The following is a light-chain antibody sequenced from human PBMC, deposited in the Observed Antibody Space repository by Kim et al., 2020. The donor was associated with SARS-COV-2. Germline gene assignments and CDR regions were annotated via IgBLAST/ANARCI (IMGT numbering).Light chain of an antibody. V-gene: IGLV3-19*01. J-gene: IGLJ2*01. CDR2: GKN. CDR3: NSRDSSGNHIEV. Sequence: SSELTQDPAVSVALGQTLRITCQGDSLRSYYASWYQQKPGQAPVLVIYGKNKRPSGITDRFSGSSSGNTASLTITGAQAEDEADYYCNSRDSSGNHIEVFGVGTRLT. CDR1: SLRSYY.